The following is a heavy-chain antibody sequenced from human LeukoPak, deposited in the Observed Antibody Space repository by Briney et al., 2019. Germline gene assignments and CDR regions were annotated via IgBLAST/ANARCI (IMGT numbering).Heavy chain of an antibody. V-gene: IGHV4-39*07. J-gene: IGHJ2*01. CDR2: IYYSGST. D-gene: IGHD1-1*01. CDR3: ARTTLTADWYFDL. CDR1: GGSISSSSYY. Sequence: PSETLSLTCTVSGGSISSSSYYWGWIRQPPGKGLEWIGSIYYSGSTYYNPSLKSRVTISVDTSKNQFSLKLSSVTAADTAVYYCARTTLTADWYFDLWDRGTLVTVSS.